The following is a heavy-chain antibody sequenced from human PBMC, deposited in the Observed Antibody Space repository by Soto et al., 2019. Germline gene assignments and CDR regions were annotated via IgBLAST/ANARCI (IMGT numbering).Heavy chain of an antibody. Sequence: QVQLVQSGAEVKKPGSSVKVSCKASVGTFSSYAISWVRQAPGQGLEWMGGIIPIFGTANYAQKFQGRVTITADESTSTAYMELSSLRSEDTAVYYCARSPQYCGGDCYSSWYFDLWGRGTLVTVSS. D-gene: IGHD2-21*02. V-gene: IGHV1-69*01. CDR2: IIPIFGTA. CDR1: VGTFSSYA. J-gene: IGHJ2*01. CDR3: ARSPQYCGGDCYSSWYFDL.